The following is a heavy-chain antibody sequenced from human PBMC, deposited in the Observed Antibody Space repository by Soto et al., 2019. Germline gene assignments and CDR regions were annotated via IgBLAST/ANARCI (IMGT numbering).Heavy chain of an antibody. CDR3: ARQSSGWYNWFDP. CDR1: GGSISSSSYY. CDR2: IYYSGSI. Sequence: SETLSLTCSVSGGSISSSSYYWGWIRQPPGKGLEWIGSIYYSGSIYYNPSLKSRVTISVDTSKNQFSLKLSSVTAAETAVYYCARQSSGWYNWFDPWGQGTLVTSPQ. J-gene: IGHJ5*02. D-gene: IGHD6-19*01. V-gene: IGHV4-39*01.